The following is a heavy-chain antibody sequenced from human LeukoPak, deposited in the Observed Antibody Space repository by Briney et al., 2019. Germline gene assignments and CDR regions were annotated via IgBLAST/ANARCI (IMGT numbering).Heavy chain of an antibody. D-gene: IGHD3-16*02. CDR2: INSDASTT. Sequence: GGSLRLSCAASGFTFSNYWMHWVRQAPGKELVWVSHINSDASTTTYADFVKGRFNISRDNAKNTLYLQMNSLGAEDTAVYYCARDYDYPWGSYRYDAFDVWGQGTVVTVSS. CDR1: GFTFSNYW. CDR3: ARDYDYPWGSYRYDAFDV. V-gene: IGHV3-74*01. J-gene: IGHJ3*01.